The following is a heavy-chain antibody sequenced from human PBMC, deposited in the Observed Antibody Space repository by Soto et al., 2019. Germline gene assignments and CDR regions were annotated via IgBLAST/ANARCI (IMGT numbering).Heavy chain of an antibody. J-gene: IGHJ3*02. V-gene: IGHV3-33*01. Sequence: GGSLRLSCAASGFTFSSYGMHWVRQAPGKGLEWVAVIWYDGSNKYYADSVKGRFTISRDNSKNTLYLQMNSLRAEDTAVYYCARWKPAIGTPGPNGAFDIWGQGTMVTVSS. D-gene: IGHD6-13*01. CDR1: GFTFSSYG. CDR2: IWYDGSNK. CDR3: ARWKPAIGTPGPNGAFDI.